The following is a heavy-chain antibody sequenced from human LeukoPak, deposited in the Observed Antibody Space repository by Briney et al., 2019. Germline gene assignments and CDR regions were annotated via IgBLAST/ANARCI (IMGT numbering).Heavy chain of an antibody. V-gene: IGHV3-21*01. J-gene: IGHJ6*02. CDR1: GFTFSSYS. CDR3: ARDKLLWFGDKTHYYYGMDV. Sequence: VGSLRLSCAASGFTFSSYSMNWVRQAPGKGLEWVSSISSSSSYIYYADSVKGRFTISRDNAKNSLYLQMNSLRAEDTAVYYCARDKLLWFGDKTHYYYGMDVWGQGTTVTVSS. CDR2: ISSSSSYI. D-gene: IGHD3-10*01.